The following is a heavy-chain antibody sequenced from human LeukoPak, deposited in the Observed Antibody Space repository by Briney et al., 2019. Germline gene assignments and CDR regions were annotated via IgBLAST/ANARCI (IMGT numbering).Heavy chain of an antibody. V-gene: IGHV1-18*01. J-gene: IGHJ5*02. D-gene: IGHD1-14*01. Sequence: ASVKVSCKASGYTFTSYGISWVRQAPGQGLEWMGWISAYNGNTNYAQKLQGRVTMTTDTSTSTAYMELSRLRSDDTAVYYCAREISGVNWFDPWGQGTLVTVSS. CDR2: ISAYNGNT. CDR3: AREISGVNWFDP. CDR1: GYTFTSYG.